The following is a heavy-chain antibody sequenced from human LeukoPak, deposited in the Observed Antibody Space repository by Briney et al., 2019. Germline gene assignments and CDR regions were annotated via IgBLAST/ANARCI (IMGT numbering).Heavy chain of an antibody. J-gene: IGHJ4*02. Sequence: TGGSLRLSCAASGFTFSSYSMNWVRQAPGKGLEWVSSISSSSSYIYYADSVKGRFTISRDNAKNSLYLQMNSLRAEDTAVYYCARGGSGSYYPDYWGQGTLVTVSS. CDR3: ARGGSGSYYPDY. D-gene: IGHD3-10*01. V-gene: IGHV3-21*01. CDR2: ISSSSSYI. CDR1: GFTFSSYS.